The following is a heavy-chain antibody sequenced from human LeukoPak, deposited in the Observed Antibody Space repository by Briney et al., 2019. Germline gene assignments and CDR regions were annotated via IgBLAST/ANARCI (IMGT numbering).Heavy chain of an antibody. J-gene: IGHJ4*02. V-gene: IGHV3-15*01. Sequence: PGGSLRLSCAASGFTFSNAWMNWVRQAPGKGLEWVGRIKSKAAGGTTDYAAPVKGRFTISRDDSKDTLYLQMNSLKTEDTAVYYCTSGPIVAEEAFDYWGQGTLVTVSS. D-gene: IGHD5-12*01. CDR3: TSGPIVAEEAFDY. CDR2: IKSKAAGGTT. CDR1: GFTFSNAW.